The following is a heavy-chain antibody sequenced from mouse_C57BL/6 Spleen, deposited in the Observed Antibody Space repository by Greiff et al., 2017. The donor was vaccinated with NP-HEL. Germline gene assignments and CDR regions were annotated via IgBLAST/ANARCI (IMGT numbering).Heavy chain of an antibody. CDR1: GYAFTNYL. D-gene: IGHD2-3*01. V-gene: IGHV1-54*01. Sequence: QVQLQQSGAELVRPGTSVKVSCKASGYAFTNYLIEWVKQRPGQGLEWIGVINPGSGGTYYNEKFKGKATLTADKSSSTAYMQLSSLTSEDSAVYFCARYDDGYFYFDYWGQGTTLTVSS. J-gene: IGHJ2*01. CDR2: INPGSGGT. CDR3: ARYDDGYFYFDY.